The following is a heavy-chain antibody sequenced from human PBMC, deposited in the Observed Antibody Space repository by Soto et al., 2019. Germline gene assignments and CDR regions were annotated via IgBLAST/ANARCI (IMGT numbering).Heavy chain of an antibody. Sequence: QVQLQQWGAGLLKPSETLSLTCAVYGGSFSGYYWSWIRQPPGKGLEWIGEINHSGSTNYNPSLKRRVTISVDPSKNQFSLKLSSVTAADTAVYYCARGTLDIVVVPAAGGYYYYYMDVWGKGTTVTVSS. V-gene: IGHV4-34*01. D-gene: IGHD2-2*01. CDR3: ARGTLDIVVVPAAGGYYYYYMDV. CDR1: GGSFSGYY. J-gene: IGHJ6*03. CDR2: INHSGST.